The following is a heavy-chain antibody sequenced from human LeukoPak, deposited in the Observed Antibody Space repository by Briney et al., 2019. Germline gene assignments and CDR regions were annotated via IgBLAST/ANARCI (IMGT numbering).Heavy chain of an antibody. CDR2: IYPGDSDT. D-gene: IGHD3-10*01. CDR3: ARNFYSGWGSFFYFDT. CDR1: EYNFATYW. V-gene: IGHV5-51*01. J-gene: IGHJ4*02. Sequence: GESLKISCKGSEYNFATYWIGWLRPMPGKGLEWMGIIYPGDSDTKYSPSFQGQVTISADKSTSTAYLQWSTLKASDTAIYYCARNFYSGWGSFFYFDTWGQGTLVTVSS.